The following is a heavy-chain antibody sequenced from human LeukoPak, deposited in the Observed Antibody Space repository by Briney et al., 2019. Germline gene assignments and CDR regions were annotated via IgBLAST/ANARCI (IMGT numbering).Heavy chain of an antibody. CDR1: EFNFIGYY. J-gene: IGHJ4*02. Sequence: ASVKVSCKASEFNFIGYYVHWVRQAPGQGLEWMGWINRNNGGTNYAQMFQGRVTMTRDTSISTAYMELSRLRFDDTAVYYCVSGQEIVLLDYWGQGTLVTVSS. CDR3: VSGQEIVLLDY. D-gene: IGHD2-15*01. V-gene: IGHV1-2*02. CDR2: INRNNGGT.